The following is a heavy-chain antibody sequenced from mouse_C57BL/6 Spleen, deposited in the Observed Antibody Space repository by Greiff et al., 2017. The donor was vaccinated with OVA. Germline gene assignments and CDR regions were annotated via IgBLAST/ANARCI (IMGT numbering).Heavy chain of an antibody. CDR1: GFTFSDYG. D-gene: IGHD3-2*02. V-gene: IGHV5-17*01. CDR3: ARRSSGYVNFDY. CDR2: ISSGSSTI. J-gene: IGHJ2*01. Sequence: DVKLVESGGGLVKPGGSLKLSCAASGFTFSDYGMHWVRQAPEKGLEWVAYISSGSSTIYYADTVKGRFTISRDNAKNTLFLQMTSLRSEDTAMYYCARRSSGYVNFDYWGQGTTLTVSS.